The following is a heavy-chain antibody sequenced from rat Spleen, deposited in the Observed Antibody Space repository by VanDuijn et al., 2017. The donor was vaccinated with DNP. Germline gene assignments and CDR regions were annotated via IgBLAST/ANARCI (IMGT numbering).Heavy chain of an antibody. Sequence: EVQLVESGGGLVQPGRSLKLSCVASGFTFNNYWMTWIRQAPGKGLEWVASITNTGGSTYYPDSVKGRFTISRNNAKSTLYLQMNSLRSEDTATYYCAKDNYYSGDWYFDFWGPGTMVTVSS. CDR2: ITNTGGST. CDR3: AKDNYYSGDWYFDF. V-gene: IGHV5-31*01. CDR1: GFTFNNYW. J-gene: IGHJ1*01. D-gene: IGHD1-1*01.